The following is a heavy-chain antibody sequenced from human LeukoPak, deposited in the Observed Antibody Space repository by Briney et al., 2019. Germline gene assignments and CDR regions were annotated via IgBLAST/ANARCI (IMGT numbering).Heavy chain of an antibody. CDR3: TRRDCSGGSCYLDY. Sequence: GESLRLSCAASGFTFSSYWMTWVRQASGKGLEWVGRIRSKANSYATAYAASVKGRFTISRDDSKNTAYLQMNSLKTEDTAVYYCTRRDCSGGSCYLDYWGQGTLVTVSS. CDR1: GFTFSSYW. D-gene: IGHD2-15*01. V-gene: IGHV3-73*01. CDR2: IRSKANSYAT. J-gene: IGHJ4*02.